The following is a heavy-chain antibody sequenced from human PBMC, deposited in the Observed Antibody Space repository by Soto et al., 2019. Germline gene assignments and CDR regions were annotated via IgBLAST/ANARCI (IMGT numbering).Heavy chain of an antibody. V-gene: IGHV6-1*01. Sequence: SQTLSLTCAISGDSVSSNSAAWNWIRQSPSRGLEWLGRTYYRSKWYNDYAVSVKSRITINPDTSKNQFSLQLNSATPEDTAVYYCARAGHSSSSFWFDPWGQGTLVTVSS. D-gene: IGHD6-6*01. CDR2: TYYRSKWYN. CDR3: ARAGHSSSSFWFDP. CDR1: GDSVSSNSAA. J-gene: IGHJ5*02.